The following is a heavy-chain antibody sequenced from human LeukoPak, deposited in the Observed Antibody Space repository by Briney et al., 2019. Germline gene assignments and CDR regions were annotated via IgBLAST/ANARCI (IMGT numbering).Heavy chain of an antibody. Sequence: PSETLSLTCTVSGGSISSGGYYWSWIRQPAGKGLEWIGRIYTSGSTNYNPSLKSRVTMSVDTSKNQFSLKLSSVTAADTAVYYCARDGSIGHFWSGYYGDWGQGTLVTVSS. CDR3: ARDGSIGHFWSGYYGD. J-gene: IGHJ4*02. CDR1: GGSISSGGYY. D-gene: IGHD3-3*02. V-gene: IGHV4-61*02. CDR2: IYTSGST.